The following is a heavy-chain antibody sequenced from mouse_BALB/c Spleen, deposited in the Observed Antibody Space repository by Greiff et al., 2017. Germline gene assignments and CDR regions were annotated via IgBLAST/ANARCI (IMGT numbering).Heavy chain of an antibody. D-gene: IGHD2-3*01. J-gene: IGHJ4*01. CDR3: AKSYDGYYGGYAMDY. CDR1: GFTFSSYA. Sequence: EVHLVESGGGLVKPGGSLKLSCAASGFTFSSYAMSWVRQSPEKRLEWVAEISSGGSYTYYPDTVTGRFTISRDNAKNTLYLEMSSLRSEDTAMYYCAKSYDGYYGGYAMDYWGQGTSVTVSS. CDR2: ISSGGSYT. V-gene: IGHV5-9-4*01.